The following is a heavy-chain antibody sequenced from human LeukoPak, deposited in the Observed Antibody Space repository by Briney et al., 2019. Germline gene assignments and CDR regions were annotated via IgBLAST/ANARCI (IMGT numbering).Heavy chain of an antibody. D-gene: IGHD2-15*01. V-gene: IGHV4-39*01. CDR3: ARRAHVGEPAA. CDR2: IYHDGST. CDR1: GGSLSSSSYY. Sequence: SETLSLTCAVSGGSLSSSSYYWGWIRQPPGKGREWIGSIYHDGSTYSNPSLGGRVTISVDTSKNQFSLKLTSVTAADTAMYHCARRAHVGEPAAWGQGTLVTVSS. J-gene: IGHJ5*01.